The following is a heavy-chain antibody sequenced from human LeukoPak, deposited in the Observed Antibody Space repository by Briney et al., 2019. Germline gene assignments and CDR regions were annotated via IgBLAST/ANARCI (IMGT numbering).Heavy chain of an antibody. CDR1: GFTFSSYS. J-gene: IGHJ3*02. CDR3: ARLRPQDAFDI. V-gene: IGHV3-21*01. CDR2: ISSSSSYI. Sequence: GGSLRLSCAASGFTFSSYSVNWVRQVPGKGLEWVSFISSSSSYIHYADSVKGRFTTSRDNAKNSLYLQMNSLRAEDTAVYYCARLRPQDAFDIWGQGTMVSVSS.